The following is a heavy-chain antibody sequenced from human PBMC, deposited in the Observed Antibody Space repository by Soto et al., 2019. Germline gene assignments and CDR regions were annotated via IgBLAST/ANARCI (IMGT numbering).Heavy chain of an antibody. V-gene: IGHV1-46*03. D-gene: IGHD3-10*01. J-gene: IGHJ4*02. Sequence: QVQLVQSGAEVKKPGASVKVSCKASGYTFTSYYLHWVRQAPGQGLEWMGMINPGGGSTFYTQKFQGRVNMSRDTSTSTGYMELSSLGSEETAVYYCGRVPGSGGYYYYFDYWGQGTLVTVSS. CDR1: GYTFTSYY. CDR2: INPGGGST. CDR3: GRVPGSGGYYYYFDY.